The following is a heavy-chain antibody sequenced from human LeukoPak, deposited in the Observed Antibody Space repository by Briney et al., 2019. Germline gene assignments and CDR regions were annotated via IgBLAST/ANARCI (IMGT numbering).Heavy chain of an antibody. CDR3: TRVLSGSYYFDS. CDR1: GFTFSDHC. J-gene: IGHJ4*02. CDR2: TGNKADSYTT. V-gene: IGHV3-72*01. Sequence: GGSLRLSCAASGFTFSDHCMDWVRQAPGKGLEWVGRTGNKADSYTTEYAASVKGRFTISRDDSKNSLYLQMNSLKTEDTAVYYCTRVLSGSYYFDSWGQGTLVTVSS. D-gene: IGHD1-26*01.